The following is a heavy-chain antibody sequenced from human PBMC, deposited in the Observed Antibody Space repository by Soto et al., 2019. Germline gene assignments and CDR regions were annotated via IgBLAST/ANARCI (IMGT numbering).Heavy chain of an antibody. CDR3: ARDRGGSYYKYYGMDV. J-gene: IGHJ6*02. CDR1: GGSITSNNC. Sequence: PSETLSLTCAVSGGSITSNNCWSWVRQPPGKGLEWIGEIYHSGSTNYNPSLKSRVTISVDKSKNQFSLKLSSVTAADTAVYYCARDRGGSYYKYYGMDVWGQGTTVT. D-gene: IGHD1-26*01. CDR2: IYHSGST. V-gene: IGHV4-4*02.